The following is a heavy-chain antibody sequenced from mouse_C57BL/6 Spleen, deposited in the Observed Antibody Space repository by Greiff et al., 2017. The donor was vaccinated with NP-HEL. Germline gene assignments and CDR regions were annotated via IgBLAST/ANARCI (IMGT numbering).Heavy chain of an antibody. J-gene: IGHJ2*01. D-gene: IGHD2-5*01. Sequence: QVQLQQSGPELVKPGASVKISCKASGYAFSSSWMNWVKQRPGKGLEWIGRIYPGDGDTNYNGKFKGKATLTADKSSSTAYMQLSSLTSEDSAVYFCARGGPYYSNFLDYWGQGTTLTVSS. CDR2: IYPGDGDT. CDR3: ARGGPYYSNFLDY. V-gene: IGHV1-82*01. CDR1: GYAFSSSW.